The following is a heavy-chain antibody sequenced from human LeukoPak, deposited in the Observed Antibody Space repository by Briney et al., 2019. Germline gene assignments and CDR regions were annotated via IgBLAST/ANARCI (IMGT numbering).Heavy chain of an antibody. CDR1: GYTFTSYG. CDR2: ISAYNGNT. V-gene: IGHV1-18*01. D-gene: IGHD3-3*01. CDR3: ARSYQKYYDFWSGYYDY. Sequence: ASVKVSCKASGYTFTSYGISWVRQAPGQGLEWMGWISAYNGNTNYAQKLQGRVTMTTDTSTSTAYMELRSLRSDDTAVYYCARSYQKYYDFWSGYYDYWGQGTLVTVSS. J-gene: IGHJ4*02.